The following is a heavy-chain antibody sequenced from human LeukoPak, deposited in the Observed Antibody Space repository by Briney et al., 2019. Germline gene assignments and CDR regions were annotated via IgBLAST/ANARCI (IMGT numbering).Heavy chain of an antibody. V-gene: IGHV4-39*01. Sequence: RASETLSLTCTVSGGSISSRSYYWGWIRQPPGKGLEWIGNIYYSGSTYYHPSLKSRVTISVDTSKNQFSLNLSSVTAADTAVYYCAAIAVAGTDYYYYYMDVWGKGTTVTISS. CDR1: GGSISSRSYY. J-gene: IGHJ6*03. CDR2: IYYSGST. CDR3: AAIAVAGTDYYYYYMDV. D-gene: IGHD6-19*01.